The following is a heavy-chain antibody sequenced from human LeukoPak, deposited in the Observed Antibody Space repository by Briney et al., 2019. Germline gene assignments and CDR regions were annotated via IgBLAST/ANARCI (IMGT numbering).Heavy chain of an antibody. Sequence: SETLSLTCSVSGGSVNNYYWNWIRQPPGKGLDWIGYIYYGGSTNYNPSLKSRVTITVDTSKNQLSLKLRSVTAADTAVYYCARGTIGSYTYWGQGTLVTVSS. CDR2: IYYGGST. J-gene: IGHJ4*02. CDR1: GGSVNNYY. CDR3: ARGTIGSYTY. D-gene: IGHD3-10*01. V-gene: IGHV4-59*02.